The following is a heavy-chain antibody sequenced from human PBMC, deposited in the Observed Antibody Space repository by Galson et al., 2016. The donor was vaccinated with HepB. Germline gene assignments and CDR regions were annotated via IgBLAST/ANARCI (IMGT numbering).Heavy chain of an antibody. Sequence: SLRLSCAGSGFTFSSYTLMWVRQGPGKGLDWVSFISGSGGRTNYADSVRGRFTISRDNSKNTQYLQMNSVRAEDTAVYYCAKQALIVSGRHMDVWGQGTTVTVSS. D-gene: IGHD3-16*02. CDR1: GFTFSSYT. CDR2: ISGSGGRT. J-gene: IGHJ6*02. V-gene: IGHV3-23*01. CDR3: AKQALIVSGRHMDV.